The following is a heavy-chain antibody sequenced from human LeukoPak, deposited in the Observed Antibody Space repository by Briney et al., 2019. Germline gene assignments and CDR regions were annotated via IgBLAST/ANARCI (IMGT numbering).Heavy chain of an antibody. CDR2: IYPGDSDT. V-gene: IGHV5-51*01. J-gene: IGHJ4*02. Sequence: GESLKISCKGSGYSFTSYWIGWVRHMPGKALEWMGVIYPGDSDTRYSPSFQGQVTISADKSISTAYLQWSSLHDSDNAMYYCARQLTTVTHGDYWGQGTLVTVSS. CDR3: ARQLTTVTHGDY. CDR1: GYSFTSYW. D-gene: IGHD4-17*01.